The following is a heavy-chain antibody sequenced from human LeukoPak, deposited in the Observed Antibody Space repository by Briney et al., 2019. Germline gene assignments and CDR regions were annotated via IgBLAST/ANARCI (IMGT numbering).Heavy chain of an antibody. J-gene: IGHJ4*02. V-gene: IGHV3-9*03. CDR3: VKDRGKYSTSSGLDY. D-gene: IGHD6-6*01. CDR2: IPCNRGNI. CDR1: GFTFDEYA. Sequence: GGSLRLSCAATGFTFDEYAMHCVRQAPGKGLEWVSDIPCNRGNIGYEDSVKGRFTICRDNVKKSLYLQMNSLRDEDMALYYCVKDRGKYSTSSGLDYWGQGILVTVSS.